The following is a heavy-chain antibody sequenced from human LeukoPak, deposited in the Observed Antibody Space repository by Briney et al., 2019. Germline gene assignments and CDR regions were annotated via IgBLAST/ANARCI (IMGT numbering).Heavy chain of an antibody. Sequence: GGSLRLSCAASGFTFSDYALSWVRQTPGKGLEWVAATTGSSGDTYHADSVKGRFAISRDNSKNTLYLQMNSLRAEDTAVYYCAKPAGTGDSSGWYYFDYWGQGTLVTVSS. CDR3: AKPAGTGDSSGWYYFDY. D-gene: IGHD6-19*01. V-gene: IGHV3-23*01. J-gene: IGHJ4*02. CDR2: TTGSSGDT. CDR1: GFTFSDYA.